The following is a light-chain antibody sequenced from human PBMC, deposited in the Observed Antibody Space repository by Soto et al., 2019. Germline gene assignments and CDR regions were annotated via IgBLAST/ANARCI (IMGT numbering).Light chain of an antibody. CDR2: EVS. CDR3: SSYTSGSTYV. CDR1: SSDVGGYNY. V-gene: IGLV2-14*01. J-gene: IGLJ1*01. Sequence: ALTQPASVSGSPGQSITISCTGTSSDVGGYNYVSWYQQHPGKAPKLIIYEVSNRPSEISNRFSGSKSGNTASLTISGLQAEDEADYYCSSYTSGSTYVFGTGTKVTVL.